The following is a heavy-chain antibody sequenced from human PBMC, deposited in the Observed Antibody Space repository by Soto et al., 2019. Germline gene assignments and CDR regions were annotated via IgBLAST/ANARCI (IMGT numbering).Heavy chain of an antibody. CDR3: ARVSGRCSGGSCYPKYYYYYGMDV. D-gene: IGHD2-15*01. CDR1: GGSISSYY. V-gene: IGHV4-59*01. Sequence: ETLSLTCTVSGGSISSYYWSWIRQPPGKGLEWIGYIYYSGSTNYNPSLKSRVTISVDTSKNQFSLKLSSVTAADTAVYYCARVSGRCSGGSCYPKYYYYYGMDVWGQGTTVTVS. CDR2: IYYSGST. J-gene: IGHJ6*02.